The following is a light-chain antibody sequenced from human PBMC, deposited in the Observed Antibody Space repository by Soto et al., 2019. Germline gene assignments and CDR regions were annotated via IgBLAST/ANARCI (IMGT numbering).Light chain of an antibody. CDR2: TDS. J-gene: IGLJ1*01. CDR1: SSDVGGYNY. V-gene: IGLV2-11*01. CDR3: AAWDYSLSAYV. Sequence: QSALTQLRSVSGSPGQSVTISCTGTSSDVGGYNYVSWYQQYPGKAPKLIIYTDSRRPSGVPGRFSGSKSGTSASLTISGPQSEDEAYYYCAAWDYSLSAYVFGTGTKVTVL.